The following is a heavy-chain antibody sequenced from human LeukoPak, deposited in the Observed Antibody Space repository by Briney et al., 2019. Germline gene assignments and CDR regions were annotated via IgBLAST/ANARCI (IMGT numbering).Heavy chain of an antibody. D-gene: IGHD2-2*01. CDR3: AKSSYCISSTCYGRAFEI. CDR2: ISGSGNTI. Sequence: GGSLRLSCAASGFTSSDYYISWIRQAPGKGLEWLSYISGSGNTIYYADSVKGRFTISRDNAKQSVYLEMNSLRAEDTAVYYCAKSSYCISSTCYGRAFEIWGQGTMVTVSS. J-gene: IGHJ3*02. CDR1: GFTSSDYY. V-gene: IGHV3-11*01.